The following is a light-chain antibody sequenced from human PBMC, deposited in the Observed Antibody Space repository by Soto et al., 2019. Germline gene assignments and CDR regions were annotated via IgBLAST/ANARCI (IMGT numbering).Light chain of an antibody. Sequence: QSVLTQPASVSGSPGQSIAISCTGTSSDVGSYNSVSWYQQHPGKAPKLMIYEGSKRPSGVSDRFSGSKSGNTASLTISGLQAEDEADYYCSAYTVSRTYVFGTGTKLTVL. CDR2: EGS. J-gene: IGLJ1*01. CDR1: SSDVGSYNS. V-gene: IGLV2-23*01. CDR3: SAYTVSRTYV.